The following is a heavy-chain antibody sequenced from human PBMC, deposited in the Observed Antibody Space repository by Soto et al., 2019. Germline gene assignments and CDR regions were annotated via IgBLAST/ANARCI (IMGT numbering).Heavy chain of an antibody. CDR1: GYIFTSDR. Sequence: QAQLVQSGAEMKKPGASVKVSCQAPGYIFTSDRVARVRQAPAQGLEWMAGISGNHVTTDSAPKFHGRVTMTTDTTTITAYMELWGLRSDDTAVYYCARAHSDYDFWNQWIILYDLHDWGQGTLVSVSS. D-gene: IGHD3-3*01. CDR3: ARAHSDYDFWNQWIILYDLHD. J-gene: IGHJ4*02. CDR2: ISGNHVTT. V-gene: IGHV1-18*01.